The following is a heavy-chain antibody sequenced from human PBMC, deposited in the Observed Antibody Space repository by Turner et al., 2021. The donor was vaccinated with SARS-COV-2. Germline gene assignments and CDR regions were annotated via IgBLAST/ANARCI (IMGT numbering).Heavy chain of an antibody. CDR2: IYSGGST. CDR3: ARDLEAAAGP. D-gene: IGHD6-13*01. V-gene: IGHV3-66*01. Sequence: EVQLVESGGGSVQPGGCLRLACAASGFTVSRTYMSWVRQAPGKWLEWVSVIYSGGSTYYADSVKGRFTISRDNSKNTLYLQMNSLRAEDTAVYYCARDLEAAAGPWGQGTLVTVSS. J-gene: IGHJ4*02. CDR1: GFTVSRTY.